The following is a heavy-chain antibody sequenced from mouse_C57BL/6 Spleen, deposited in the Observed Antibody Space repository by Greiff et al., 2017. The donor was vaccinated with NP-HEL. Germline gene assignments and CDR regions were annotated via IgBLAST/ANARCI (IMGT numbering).Heavy chain of an antibody. D-gene: IGHD1-1*01. CDR3: ARDPLYYGSSYYFDY. V-gene: IGHV14-3*01. CDR2: IDPANGNT. CDR1: GFNIKNTY. J-gene: IGHJ2*01. Sequence: EVQLQQSVAELVRPGASVKLSCTASGFNIKNTYMHWVKQRPEQGLEWIGRIDPANGNTKYAPKFQGKATITADTSSNTAYLQLSSLTSADTAIYYCARDPLYYGSSYYFDYWGQGTTLTVSS.